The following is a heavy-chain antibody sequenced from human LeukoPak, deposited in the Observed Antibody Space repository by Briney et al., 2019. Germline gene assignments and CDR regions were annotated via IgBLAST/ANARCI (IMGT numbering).Heavy chain of an antibody. V-gene: IGHV3-21*01. CDR2: IGSSSSYI. Sequence: GGSLRLSCAASGFTFSSYSMNWVRQAPGKGLEWVSSIGSSSSYIYYADSVKGRFTISRDNAKNSLYLQMNSLRAEDTAVYYCARDRGDIVLMVYDSWFDPWGQGTPVTVSS. CDR3: ARDRGDIVLMVYDSWFDP. CDR1: GFTFSSYS. J-gene: IGHJ5*02. D-gene: IGHD2-8*01.